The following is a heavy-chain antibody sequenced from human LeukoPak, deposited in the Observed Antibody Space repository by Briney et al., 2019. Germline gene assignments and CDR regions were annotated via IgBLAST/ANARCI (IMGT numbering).Heavy chain of an antibody. CDR1: GFTFSNYA. J-gene: IGHJ3*01. D-gene: IGHD4-17*01. V-gene: IGHV3-23*01. Sequence: GSVRLSSDASGFTFSNYAMTWVRPAPGKGLGWVSSIRGSGASSFYADSVKGRFAMSRDNSKSTLYLQMNSLRVGDTAVYYCGRDPKGDYVGAFDFGGQGTLVTVSS. CDR3: GRDPKGDYVGAFDF. CDR2: IRGSGASS.